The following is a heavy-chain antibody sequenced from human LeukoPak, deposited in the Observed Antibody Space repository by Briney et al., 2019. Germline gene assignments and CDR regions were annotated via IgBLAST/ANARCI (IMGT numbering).Heavy chain of an antibody. CDR3: ASRGYCGGDCYDAFDI. J-gene: IGHJ3*02. D-gene: IGHD2-21*01. CDR2: ISGSGGST. V-gene: IGHV3-23*01. Sequence: GGSLRLSCAASGYTFSSYAMSWVRQAPGKGLEWVSAISGSGGSTYYADSVKGRFTISRDNSKNTLYLQMNSLRAEDTAVYYCASRGYCGGDCYDAFDIWGQGTMVTVSS. CDR1: GYTFSSYA.